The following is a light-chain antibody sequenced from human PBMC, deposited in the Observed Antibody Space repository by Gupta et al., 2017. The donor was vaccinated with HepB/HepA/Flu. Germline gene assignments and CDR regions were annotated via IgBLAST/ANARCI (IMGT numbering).Light chain of an antibody. CDR1: QDISNY. Sequence: DIQMTQSPSSLSASVGERVTISCRASQDISNYLAWCQQKLGKVPKLLINAASTLQSGVPSRFSGGGSGTDFTLNISSLQPADVATYYCQSYKSVPLTFGQGTKVEVK. J-gene: IGKJ1*01. CDR3: QSYKSVPLT. CDR2: AAS. V-gene: IGKV1-27*01.